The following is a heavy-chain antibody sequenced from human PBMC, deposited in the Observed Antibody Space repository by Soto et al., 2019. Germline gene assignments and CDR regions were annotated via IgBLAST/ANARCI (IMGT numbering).Heavy chain of an antibody. D-gene: IGHD4-17*01. J-gene: IGHJ4*02. Sequence: ASVKVSCKASGYTFTSYCISWVRQAPGQGLEWMGWISAYNGNTNYAQKLQGRVTMTTDTSTSTAYMELRSLRSDDTAVYYCARDSLMTTVTTLDYWGQGSLVTVSS. V-gene: IGHV1-18*01. CDR2: ISAYNGNT. CDR1: GYTFTSYC. CDR3: ARDSLMTTVTTLDY.